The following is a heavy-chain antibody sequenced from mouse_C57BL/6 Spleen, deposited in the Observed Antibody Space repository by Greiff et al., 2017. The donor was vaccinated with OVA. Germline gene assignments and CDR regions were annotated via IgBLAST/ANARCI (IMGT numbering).Heavy chain of an antibody. CDR3: ARSWDLDSSGYWFAY. CDR1: GYTFTSYW. Sequence: QQSCKASGYTFTSYWMHWVKQRPGRGLEWIGRIDPTSGGTKYNEKFKSKATLTVDKPSSTAYMQLSSLTSEDSAVYYCARSWDLDSSGYWFAYWGQGTLVTVSA. J-gene: IGHJ3*01. D-gene: IGHD3-2*02. CDR2: IDPTSGGT. V-gene: IGHV1-72*01.